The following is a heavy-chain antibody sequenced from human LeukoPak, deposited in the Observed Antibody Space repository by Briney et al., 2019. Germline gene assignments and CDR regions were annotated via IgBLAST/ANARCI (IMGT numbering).Heavy chain of an antibody. V-gene: IGHV4-31*03. CDR2: IYVTGST. CDR1: GGAITNDGYY. J-gene: IGHJ4*02. D-gene: IGHD2-15*01. Sequence: SETLSLTCTVSGGAITNDGYYWTWIRQHPGKGLEWIAYIYVTGSTYYNPSLQSRVTMSLDTSKNQFSLELKSVTAADTAVYYCARAVKQVVVRFDYWGQGTLVTVSS. CDR3: ARAVKQVVVRFDY.